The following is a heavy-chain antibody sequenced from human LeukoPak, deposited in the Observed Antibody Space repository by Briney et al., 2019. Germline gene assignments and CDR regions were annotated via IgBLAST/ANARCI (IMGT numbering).Heavy chain of an antibody. D-gene: IGHD4-17*01. J-gene: IGHJ5*02. CDR3: ARATTPLYNWFDP. CDR2: INPNSGGT. Sequence: GASVTVSFKASGYTFTGYYMHWVRQAPGQGLEWMGWINPNSGGTNYAQKFQGRVTMTRDTSISTAYMGLSRLRSDDTAVYYCARATTPLYNWFDPWGQGTLVTVSS. CDR1: GYTFTGYY. V-gene: IGHV1-2*02.